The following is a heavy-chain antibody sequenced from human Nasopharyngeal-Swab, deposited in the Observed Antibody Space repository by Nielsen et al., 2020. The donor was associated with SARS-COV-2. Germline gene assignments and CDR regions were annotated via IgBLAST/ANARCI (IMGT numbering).Heavy chain of an antibody. V-gene: IGHV4-39*01. CDR2: IYFSGST. CDR3: ARIFPYSSSWYGKYYFDY. D-gene: IGHD6-13*01. Sequence: WIRQPPGKGLERIGSIYFSGSTYYNPSLKRRVTISVDTSKYQFSLNMSCVTAADTAVYYCARIFPYSSSWYGKYYFDYWGQGTLVTVSS. J-gene: IGHJ4*02.